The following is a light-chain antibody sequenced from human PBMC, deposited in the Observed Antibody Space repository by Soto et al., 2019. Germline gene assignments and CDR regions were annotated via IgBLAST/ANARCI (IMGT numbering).Light chain of an antibody. J-gene: IGKJ4*01. V-gene: IGKV1-6*01. Sequence: AIQMTQSPSSLSASVGDRVTITCRASQGIRNDLGWYQQKPEKAPRLLIYAASSFESGVPSRFSGSGSGTDFTLTISSLQPEDFATYFCLQDYNYPLTFGGGTKVEIK. CDR1: QGIRND. CDR2: AAS. CDR3: LQDYNYPLT.